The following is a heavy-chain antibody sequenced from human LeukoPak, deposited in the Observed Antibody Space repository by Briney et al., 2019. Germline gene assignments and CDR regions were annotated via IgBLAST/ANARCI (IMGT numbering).Heavy chain of an antibody. Sequence: SVKVSCKASGGTFSSYAISWVRPAPGQGLEWMGGIIPIFGTANYAQKFQGRVTITADESTSTAYMELSSLRSEDTAVYYCARAPSGYYYGSGSYYTGDAFDIWGQGTMVTVSS. V-gene: IGHV1-69*13. CDR2: IIPIFGTA. CDR3: ARAPSGYYYGSGSYYTGDAFDI. J-gene: IGHJ3*02. CDR1: GGTFSSYA. D-gene: IGHD3-10*01.